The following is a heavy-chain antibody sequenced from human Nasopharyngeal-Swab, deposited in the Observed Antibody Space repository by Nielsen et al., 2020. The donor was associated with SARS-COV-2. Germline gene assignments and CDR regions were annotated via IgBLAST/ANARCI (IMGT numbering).Heavy chain of an antibody. Sequence: GESLKISCAASGFRFRGYWMGWVRQAPGKGLEWVANIKQDGSEKSYVDSVKGRFTISRDNAENSVYLQMISLRAEDTAVYYCARDVGGRDNYWGQGALVTVSS. CDR3: ARDVGGRDNY. D-gene: IGHD2-15*01. CDR1: GFRFRGYW. V-gene: IGHV3-7*01. CDR2: IKQDGSEK. J-gene: IGHJ4*02.